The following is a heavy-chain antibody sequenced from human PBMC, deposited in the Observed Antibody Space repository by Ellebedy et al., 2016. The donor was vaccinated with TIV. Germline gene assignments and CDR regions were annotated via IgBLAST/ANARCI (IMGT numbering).Heavy chain of an antibody. Sequence: ASVKVSCKASGYTFTSYGIIWLRQAPGQGLEWMGWISAYNGNTNYAQKLQGRATMTTDTSTSTASMELRSLRSDDTAVYYCARYRLGEGSGYEFLDYWGQGTLVTVSS. CDR1: GYTFTSYG. V-gene: IGHV1-18*04. J-gene: IGHJ4*02. D-gene: IGHD5-12*01. CDR3: ARYRLGEGSGYEFLDY. CDR2: ISAYNGNT.